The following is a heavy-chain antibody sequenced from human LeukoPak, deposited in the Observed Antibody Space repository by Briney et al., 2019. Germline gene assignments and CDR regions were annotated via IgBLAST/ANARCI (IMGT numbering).Heavy chain of an antibody. V-gene: IGHV1-69*05. CDR1: YX. CDR2: IIPIFGTA. J-gene: IGHJ4*02. CDR3: ARAYHWNGFDY. Sequence: YXXSWVRQAPGXGLEWMGGIIPIFGTANYAQKFQGRVTMTRDTSTSTVYMELSSLRSEDTAVYYCARAYHWNGFDYWGQGTLVTVSS. D-gene: IGHD1-20*01.